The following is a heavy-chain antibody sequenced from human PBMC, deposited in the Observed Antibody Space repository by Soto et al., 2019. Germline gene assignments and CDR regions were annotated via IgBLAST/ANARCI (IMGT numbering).Heavy chain of an antibody. J-gene: IGHJ5*02. Sequence: QVQLVQSGAEVKKPGASVKVSCKVSGYTLTELSIHWVRQAPGKGLEWMGSFDPEDGETIHAQNLQGRVTMTEDTSTDTAYMELSSLRYEDTAVYYCATDQGRTRPTWGQGTLVTVSS. CDR1: GYTLTELS. V-gene: IGHV1-24*01. CDR3: ATDQGRTRPT. CDR2: FDPEDGET.